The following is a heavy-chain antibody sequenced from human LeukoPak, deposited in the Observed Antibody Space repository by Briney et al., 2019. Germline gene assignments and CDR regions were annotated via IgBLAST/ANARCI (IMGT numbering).Heavy chain of an antibody. CDR3: AKDLAGSGSYSFDY. J-gene: IGHJ4*02. Sequence: PGGSLRLSCAASGFIFSSYAMNWVRQAPGRGLEWVSAISGSGGSTYYADSVKGRFTISRDNSKNTLYLQMNSLRAEDTAVYYCAKDLAGSGSYSFDYWGQGTLVTVSS. CDR1: GFIFSSYA. D-gene: IGHD1-26*01. CDR2: ISGSGGST. V-gene: IGHV3-23*01.